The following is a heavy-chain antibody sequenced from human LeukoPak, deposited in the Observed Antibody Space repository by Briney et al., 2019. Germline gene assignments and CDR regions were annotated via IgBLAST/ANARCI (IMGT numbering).Heavy chain of an antibody. CDR3: AKEQVGATMPTTFDY. Sequence: GGSLRLSCAASGFTFSNYAMSWVRQAPGKGLEWVSAISGSGGSTYYADSVKGRFTISRDNSKNTLYLQMNSLRAEDTAVYYCAKEQVGATMPTTFDYWGQGTLVTVSS. V-gene: IGHV3-23*01. J-gene: IGHJ4*02. CDR1: GFTFSNYA. D-gene: IGHD1-26*01. CDR2: ISGSGGST.